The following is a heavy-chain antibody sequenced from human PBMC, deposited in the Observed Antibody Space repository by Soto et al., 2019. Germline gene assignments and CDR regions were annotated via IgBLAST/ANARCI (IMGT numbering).Heavy chain of an antibody. V-gene: IGHV1-18*01. Sequence: ASGKVSFRAAGYNFTNFGTSRLRQAPGQGIEWMGWISAYNGNTNYAQNFQGRVTMTTDTSTSTAYMELRSLRSDDTAVYYCASDLGGLHDYWGQGTLVTGSS. CDR1: GYNFTNFG. CDR2: ISAYNGNT. CDR3: ASDLGGLHDY. J-gene: IGHJ4*02.